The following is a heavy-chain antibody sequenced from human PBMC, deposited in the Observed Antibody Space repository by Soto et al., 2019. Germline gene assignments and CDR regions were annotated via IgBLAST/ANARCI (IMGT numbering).Heavy chain of an antibody. Sequence: GASVKVSCKASGYTFTSFDINWVRQATGQGLEWIGWMNPNSGHTGYAQKFQGRVTMTRDTSISTAYMELSRLRYEDTAVYYCTRGRNSGDGYNGGGYWGQGTLVTVSS. D-gene: IGHD1-1*01. J-gene: IGHJ4*02. CDR2: MNPNSGHT. CDR3: TRGRNSGDGYNGGGY. V-gene: IGHV1-8*01. CDR1: GYTFTSFD.